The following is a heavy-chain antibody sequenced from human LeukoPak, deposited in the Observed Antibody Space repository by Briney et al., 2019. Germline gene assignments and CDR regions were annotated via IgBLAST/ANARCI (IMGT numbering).Heavy chain of an antibody. CDR3: AKSLELRGYYYFYYGMDV. D-gene: IGHD1-7*01. Sequence: GGSLRLSCAASGFTFSSYAMHWVRQAPGKGLEWVAVISYDGSNKYYADSVKGRFTISRDNSKNTLYLQMSSLTAEDTAVYYCAKSLELRGYYYFYYGMDVWGQGTAVTVSS. V-gene: IGHV3-30-3*01. CDR2: ISYDGSNK. CDR1: GFTFSSYA. J-gene: IGHJ6*02.